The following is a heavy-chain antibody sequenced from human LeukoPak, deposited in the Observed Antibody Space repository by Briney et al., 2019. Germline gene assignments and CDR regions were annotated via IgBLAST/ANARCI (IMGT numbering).Heavy chain of an antibody. CDR1: GFTFSSYA. CDR2: ISYDGSNK. Sequence: GGSLRLSCAASGFTFSSYAMHWVRQAPGKGLGWVAVISYDGSNKYYADSVKGRFTISRDNSNNTLYLQMNSLRAEDTAVYYCARGWAMIVMVVAATAPFDYWGQGTLVTVSS. CDR3: ARGWAMIVMVVAATAPFDY. J-gene: IGHJ4*02. V-gene: IGHV3-30-3*01. D-gene: IGHD2-15*01.